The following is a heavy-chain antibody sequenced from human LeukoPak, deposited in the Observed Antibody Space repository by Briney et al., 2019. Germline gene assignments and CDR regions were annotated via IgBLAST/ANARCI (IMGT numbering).Heavy chain of an antibody. V-gene: IGHV3-20*04. CDR2: INWNGGST. J-gene: IGHJ4*02. CDR3: ARAQTYGDSRLLLDY. D-gene: IGHD2-21*02. CDR1: GFTFSNAW. Sequence: GGSLRLSCAASGFTFSNAWMSWVRQAPGKGLEWVSGINWNGGSTGYADSVEGRFTISRDNAKSSQYLQMNSLRVEDTALYYCARAQTYGDSRLLLDYWGQGTLVTVSS.